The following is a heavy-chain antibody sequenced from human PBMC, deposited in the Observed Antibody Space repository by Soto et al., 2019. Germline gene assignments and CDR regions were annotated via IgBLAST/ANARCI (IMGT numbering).Heavy chain of an antibody. CDR3: ASRDPGTSVDY. CDR1: GGSFTSNNW. D-gene: IGHD1-7*01. J-gene: IGHJ4*02. Sequence: QVQLQESGPGLVKPSGTLSLTCAVSGGSFTSNNWWTWVRQPPGQGLEWIGEIYRTGITNYNPSLKIRVTISLDKSENQFSLKVTSLTAADTAVYYCASRDPGTSVDYWGQGTLVTVSS. CDR2: IYRTGIT. V-gene: IGHV4-4*02.